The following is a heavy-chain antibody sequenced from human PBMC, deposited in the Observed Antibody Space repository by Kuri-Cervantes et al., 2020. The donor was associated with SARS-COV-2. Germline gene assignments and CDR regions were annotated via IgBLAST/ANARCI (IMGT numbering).Heavy chain of an antibody. CDR2: INPNSGGT. V-gene: IGHV1-2*04. CDR1: GYTLTELS. Sequence: ASVKVSCKVSGYTLTELSMHWVRQAPGQGLEWMGWINPNSGGTNYAQKFQGWVTMTRDTSISTAYMELSRLRSDDTAVYYCARLSKYSSSSSYYYYGMDVWGQGTTVTVSS. J-gene: IGHJ6*02. CDR3: ARLSKYSSSSSYYYYGMDV. D-gene: IGHD6-6*01.